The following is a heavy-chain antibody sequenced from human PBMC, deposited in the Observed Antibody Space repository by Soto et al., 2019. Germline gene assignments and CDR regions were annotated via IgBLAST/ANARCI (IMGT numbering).Heavy chain of an antibody. Sequence: ASVKVSCKASGYTFTSYAMHWVRQAPGQMLEWTVWINAGNVNTKYSQKFQGRVTITRDTSASTAYMELSSLRSEDTAVYYCARPLGPYSSSKGVWFDPWGQGTLVTVS. CDR1: GYTFTSYA. CDR2: INAGNVNT. J-gene: IGHJ5*02. CDR3: ARPLGPYSSSKGVWFDP. V-gene: IGHV1-3*01. D-gene: IGHD6-13*01.